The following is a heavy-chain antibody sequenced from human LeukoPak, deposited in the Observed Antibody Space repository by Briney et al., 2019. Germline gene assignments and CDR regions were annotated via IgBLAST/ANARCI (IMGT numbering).Heavy chain of an antibody. CDR2: IGHSGSA. Sequence: SETLSLTCAVYGASMSEYYWNWIRLSPEGGLEWIAEIGHSGSAKQNPSLRGRVTVSVFKSKNQISVQMTSVTAADTAMYYCAGRKSDYGFRRGFDPWGQGTLVAVSS. V-gene: IGHV4-34*01. CDR1: GASMSEYY. D-gene: IGHD3-10*01. J-gene: IGHJ5*02. CDR3: AGRKSDYGFRRGFDP.